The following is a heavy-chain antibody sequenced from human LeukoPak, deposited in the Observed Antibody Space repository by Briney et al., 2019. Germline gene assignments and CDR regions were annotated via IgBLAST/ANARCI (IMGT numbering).Heavy chain of an antibody. CDR3: AREGTLKTTVVTDY. V-gene: IGHV1-69*04. CDR2: IIPILGIA. J-gene: IGHJ4*02. CDR1: GYTFTSYG. Sequence: SVKVSCKASGYTFTSYGISWVRQAPGQGHEWMGRIIPILGIANYAQKFQGRVTITADKSTSTAYMELSSLRSEDTAVYYCAREGTLKTTVVTDYWGQGTLVTVSS. D-gene: IGHD4-23*01.